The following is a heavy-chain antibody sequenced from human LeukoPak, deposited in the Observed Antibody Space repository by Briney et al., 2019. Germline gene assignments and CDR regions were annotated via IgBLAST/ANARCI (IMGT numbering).Heavy chain of an antibody. D-gene: IGHD1-1*01. Sequence: PGRSLRLSCAASGFTFDDYAMNWVRQAPGTGLELVSGIRWNSGSIGYAESVKGRFTISRDNAKNSLYLQMNSLRAEDMGLYFCAKSTDYYYMDVWGKGTTVTVSS. CDR3: AKSTDYYYMDV. CDR1: GFTFDDYA. CDR2: IRWNSGSI. J-gene: IGHJ6*03. V-gene: IGHV3-9*03.